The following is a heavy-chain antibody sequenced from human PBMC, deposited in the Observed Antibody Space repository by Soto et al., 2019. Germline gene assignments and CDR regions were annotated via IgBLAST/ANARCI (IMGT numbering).Heavy chain of an antibody. CDR3: AKGSIEYRASVDN. V-gene: IGHV3-23*01. Sequence: EVQLLESGGGLVQPGGSLRLSCVASGFSLSFYAMVWVRQAPGKGLEWVSVSSARGGSSYFADTVKGRFTISRDNSKNLLSLEMNSLRAEDTAIYFCAKGSIEYRASVDNWGQGTLVLVSS. D-gene: IGHD3-16*02. J-gene: IGHJ4*02. CDR2: SSARGGSS. CDR1: GFSLSFYA.